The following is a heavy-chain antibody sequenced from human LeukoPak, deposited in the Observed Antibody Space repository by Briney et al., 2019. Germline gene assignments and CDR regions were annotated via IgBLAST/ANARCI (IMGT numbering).Heavy chain of an antibody. Sequence: PGGSLRLSCAASGFTFSNYSMNWVRQAPGKGLEWVSSISSSSSYIYYADSVKGRFTISRDNAKNSLYLQMNSLRAEDTAVYYCARDQVAGTYYGMDVWGQGTTVTVSS. CDR1: GFTFSNYS. D-gene: IGHD6-19*01. CDR2: ISSSSSYI. V-gene: IGHV3-21*01. J-gene: IGHJ6*02. CDR3: ARDQVAGTYYGMDV.